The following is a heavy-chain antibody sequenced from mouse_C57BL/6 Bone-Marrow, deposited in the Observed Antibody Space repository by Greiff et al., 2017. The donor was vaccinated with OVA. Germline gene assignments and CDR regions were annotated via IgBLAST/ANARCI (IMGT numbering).Heavy chain of an antibody. V-gene: IGHV1-39*01. D-gene: IGHD1-1*01. J-gene: IGHJ4*01. CDR1: GYSFTDYN. CDR3: ARYSYYYGSSYVYYAMDY. CDR2: INPNSGHT. Sequence: EVQLQQSGPELVKPGASVKISCKASGYSFTDYNMNWVKQSNGKSLEWIGVINPNSGHTSYNQKFKGKATLTVDQSSSTAYMQLNSLTSEDSAVYYCARYSYYYGSSYVYYAMDYWGQGTSVTVSS.